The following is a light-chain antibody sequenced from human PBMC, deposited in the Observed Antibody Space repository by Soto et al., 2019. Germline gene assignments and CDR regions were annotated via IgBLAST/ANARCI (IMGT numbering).Light chain of an antibody. V-gene: IGLV2-14*01. Sequence: QSALTQPASVSGSPGQSITISCTGTSNDVGGYNYVSWYQHHPGKAPKLIIYEVTSRPSGVSYRFSGSKSGNSASLTISGLQAEDEADYYCSSYASSSSYVFGGGTKLTVL. CDR1: SNDVGGYNY. CDR2: EVT. CDR3: SSYASSSSYV. J-gene: IGLJ1*01.